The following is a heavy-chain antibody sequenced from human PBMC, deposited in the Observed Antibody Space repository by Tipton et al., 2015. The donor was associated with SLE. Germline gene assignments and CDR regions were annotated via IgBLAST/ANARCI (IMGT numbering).Heavy chain of an antibody. CDR2: IGTAGDA. V-gene: IGHV3-13*01. J-gene: IGHJ6*02. CDR3: ARALILSGMDV. Sequence: SLRLSCAASGFTFSSYDMHWVRQATGKGLEWVSAIGTAGDAYYPGSVKGRFTISRENAKNSLYLQMNSLRAEDTAVYYCARALILSGMDVWGQGTTVTVSS. CDR1: GFTFSSYD.